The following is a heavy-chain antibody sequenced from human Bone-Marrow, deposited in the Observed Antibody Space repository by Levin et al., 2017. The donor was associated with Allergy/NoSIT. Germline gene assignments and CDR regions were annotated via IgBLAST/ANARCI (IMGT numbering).Heavy chain of an antibody. Sequence: QSGGSPRLSCAASKFAFSYYAMHWVRQAPGKGLEWVAAISYDGASQHYVDSVRGRFSISRDNSDKTISLQMNNLRPEDTAVYFCARGRQWMVKEAFEYWGQGTLVSVSA. D-gene: IGHD6-19*01. V-gene: IGHV3-30*14. CDR1: KFAFSYYA. CDR2: ISYDGASQ. CDR3: ARGRQWMVKEAFEY. J-gene: IGHJ4*02.